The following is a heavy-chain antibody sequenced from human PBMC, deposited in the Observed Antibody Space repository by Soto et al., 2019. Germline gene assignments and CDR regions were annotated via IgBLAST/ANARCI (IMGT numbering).Heavy chain of an antibody. CDR3: ARSEVVVVVPAYVGAFDI. D-gene: IGHD2-15*01. Sequence: QVQLVESGGGVVQPGRSLRLFCAASGFTFSSYAMHWVRQAPGKGLEWVAVISYDGSNKYYADSVKGRFTISRDNSKNTLYLQMNSLRAEDTAVYYCARSEVVVVVPAYVGAFDIWGQGTMVTVSS. J-gene: IGHJ3*02. CDR1: GFTFSSYA. CDR2: ISYDGSNK. V-gene: IGHV3-30-3*01.